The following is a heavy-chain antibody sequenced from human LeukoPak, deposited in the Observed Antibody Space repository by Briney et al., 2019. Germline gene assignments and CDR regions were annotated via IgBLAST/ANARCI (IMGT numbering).Heavy chain of an antibody. CDR1: GYTFTGYY. Sequence: GASVKVSCKASGYTFTGYYMHWVRQAPGQGLEWMGWINPNSGGTNYAQQFQGGLTMTRDTSISTAYMELSRLRSDDTAVYYCARVKTMIIVVSLFDYWGQGTLVSVSS. CDR3: ARVKTMIIVVSLFDY. CDR2: INPNSGGT. J-gene: IGHJ4*02. V-gene: IGHV1-2*02. D-gene: IGHD3-22*01.